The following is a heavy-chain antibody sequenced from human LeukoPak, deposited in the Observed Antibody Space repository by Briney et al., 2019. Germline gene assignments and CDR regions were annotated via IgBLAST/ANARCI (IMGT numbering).Heavy chain of an antibody. J-gene: IGHJ5*02. CDR2: INPSGGST. CDR3: ARDSSIGSPYNWFDP. CDR1: GYTFTSYY. D-gene: IGHD2-2*01. Sequence: ASVKVSCKASGYTFTSYYMHWVRQAPGQGLEWMGIINPSGGSTSYAQKFQGRVTMTRDTSTSTVYMELSSLRSEDTAVYYCARDSSIGSPYNWFDPWGQGTLVTVSS. V-gene: IGHV1-46*01.